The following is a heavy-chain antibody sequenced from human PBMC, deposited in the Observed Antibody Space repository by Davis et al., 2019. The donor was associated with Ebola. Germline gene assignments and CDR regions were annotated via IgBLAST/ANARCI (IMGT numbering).Heavy chain of an antibody. J-gene: IGHJ4*02. CDR1: GFTFSSYA. D-gene: IGHD2-15*01. CDR2: ISGSGGST. CDR3: ARDRRYCSGGSCYSVFGY. V-gene: IGHV3-23*01. Sequence: GESLKISCAASGFTFSSYAMSWVRQAPGKGLEWVSAISGSGGSTYYADSVKGRFTISRDNSKNTLYLQMNSLRAEETAVYYCARDRRYCSGGSCYSVFGYWGQGTLVTVSS.